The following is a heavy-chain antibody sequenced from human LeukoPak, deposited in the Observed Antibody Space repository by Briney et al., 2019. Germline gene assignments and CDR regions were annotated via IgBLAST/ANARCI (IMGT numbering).Heavy chain of an antibody. CDR2: IYPVDSDT. CDR3: ARRISSSGFDAFDV. V-gene: IGHV5-51*01. D-gene: IGHD3-3*01. CDR1: GYSFTSYW. Sequence: GESLNIPCQGPGYSFTSYWIGWARQLPGKGLEWMGIIYPVDSDTRYSPSFQGQVTISADKSISTAYLQWSSLKASDTAMYYCARRISSSGFDAFDVWGQGTMVTVSS. J-gene: IGHJ3*01.